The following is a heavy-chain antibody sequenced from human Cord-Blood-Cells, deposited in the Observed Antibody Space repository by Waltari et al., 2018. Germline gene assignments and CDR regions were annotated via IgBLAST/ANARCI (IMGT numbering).Heavy chain of an antibody. CDR1: GGSVSSGSYY. CDR3: ARINRDFWSGYPETSYYYYYYMDV. CDR2: IYYSGST. V-gene: IGHV4-61*01. D-gene: IGHD3-3*01. J-gene: IGHJ6*03. Sequence: QVQLQESGPGLVKPSETLSLTCTVSGGSVSSGSYYWSWIRQPPGKGLEWHGYIYYSGSTNYNPSLKSRVTISVDTSKNQFSLKLSSVTAADTAVYYCARINRDFWSGYPETSYYYYYYMDVWGKGTTVTVSS.